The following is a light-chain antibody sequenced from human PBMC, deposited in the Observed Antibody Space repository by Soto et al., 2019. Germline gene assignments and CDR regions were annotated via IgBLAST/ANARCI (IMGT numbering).Light chain of an antibody. CDR2: EVS. V-gene: IGLV2-8*01. CDR3: SSFAGSTNLRV. J-gene: IGLJ2*01. Sequence: QSVLTQPPSASGSPGQSVTISCAGTSSDVGGYNYVSWYQQHPGKAPKLMIYEVSKRPSGVPDRFSGSKSGNTASLTVSGLQAEDEADYYCSSFAGSTNLRVFGGGTKLTVL. CDR1: SSDVGGYNY.